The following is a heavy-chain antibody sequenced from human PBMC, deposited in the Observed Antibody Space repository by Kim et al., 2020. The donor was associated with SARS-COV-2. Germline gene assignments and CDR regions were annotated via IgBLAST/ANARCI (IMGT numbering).Heavy chain of an antibody. D-gene: IGHD6-13*01. CDR2: IYYSGST. CDR3: ARCGAPGIALENWFDP. V-gene: IGHV4-59*13. Sequence: SQTLSLTCTVSGGSISSYYWSWIRQPPGKGLEWIGYIYYSGSTNYNPSLKSRVTISVDTSKNQFSLKLSSVTAADTAVYYCARCGAPGIALENWFDPWGQGTLVTVSS. CDR1: GGSISSYY. J-gene: IGHJ5*02.